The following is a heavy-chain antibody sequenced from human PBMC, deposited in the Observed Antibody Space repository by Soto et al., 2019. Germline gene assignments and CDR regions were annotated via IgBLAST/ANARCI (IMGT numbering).Heavy chain of an antibody. CDR3: ASGIQLWLRRINNGYSG. V-gene: IGHV1-69*01. D-gene: IGHD5-18*01. CDR1: GGTFSTYA. Sequence: QVQLVQSGADVKKPGSSVKVSCKAPGGTFSTYAISWVRQAPGQGLEWMGGIIPMFGTANYAQRFQDRVTITADESTNTVYMELSSLRSDDTAVYFCASGIQLWLRRINNGYSGWGQGTLVTVSS. J-gene: IGHJ4*02. CDR2: IIPMFGTA.